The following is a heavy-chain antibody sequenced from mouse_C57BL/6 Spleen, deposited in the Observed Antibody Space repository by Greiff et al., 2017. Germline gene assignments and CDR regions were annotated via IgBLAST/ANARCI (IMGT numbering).Heavy chain of an antibody. D-gene: IGHD2-4*01. Sequence: DVQLQESGPGLVKPSQSLSLTCSVTGYSITSGYYWNWIRQFPGNKLEWMGYISYDGSNNYNPSLKNRIAITRDTSKNQFFLKLNSVTTEDTATYYGARGGLRREDYYAMDYWGQGTSVTVSS. CDR3: ARGGLRREDYYAMDY. CDR2: ISYDGSN. J-gene: IGHJ4*01. CDR1: GYSITSGYY. V-gene: IGHV3-6*01.